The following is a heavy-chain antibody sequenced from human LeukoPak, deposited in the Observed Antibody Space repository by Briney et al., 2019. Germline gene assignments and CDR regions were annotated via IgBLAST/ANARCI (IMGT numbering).Heavy chain of an antibody. J-gene: IGHJ4*02. CDR2: ISSTGGTA. V-gene: IGHV3-23*01. CDR1: GFTFSSFG. D-gene: IGHD3-10*01. CDR3: AKDRLWFGEWDFEY. Sequence: GGTLRLSCAASGFTFSSFGMSWVRQAPGKGLEWVSAISSTGGTAYYADSVKGRFTISRDNSKNTLYLQMNSLRTEDTAMYYCAKDRLWFGEWDFEYWGQGTKVTVSS.